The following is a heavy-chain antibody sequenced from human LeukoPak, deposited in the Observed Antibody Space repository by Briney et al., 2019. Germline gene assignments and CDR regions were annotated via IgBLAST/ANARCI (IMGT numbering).Heavy chain of an antibody. Sequence: ASVKVSCKASGYTFTGYYMHWVPQAPGQGLEWMGWINPNSGGTNYAQKFQGWVTMTRDTSISTAYMELSRLRSDDTAVYYCARELVVVPAYYYGMDVWGQGTTVTVSS. CDR2: INPNSGGT. V-gene: IGHV1-2*04. CDR1: GYTFTGYY. CDR3: ARELVVVPAYYYGMDV. D-gene: IGHD2-2*01. J-gene: IGHJ6*02.